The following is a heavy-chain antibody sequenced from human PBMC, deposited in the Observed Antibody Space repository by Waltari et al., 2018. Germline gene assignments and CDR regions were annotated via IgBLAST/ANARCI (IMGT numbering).Heavy chain of an antibody. CDR3: ARVGAVVRYLDY. V-gene: IGHV4-39*07. CDR2: IYYSGRT. J-gene: IGHJ4*02. Sequence: QLQLQESGPGLVKPSETLSLTCTVSGGSISSSSYYWGWIRQPPGKGLEWIGSIYYSGRTYDNPSLKSRVTISVDTSKNQFSLKLSSVTAADTAVYYCARVGAVVRYLDYWGQGTLVTVSS. D-gene: IGHD6-19*01. CDR1: GGSISSSSYY.